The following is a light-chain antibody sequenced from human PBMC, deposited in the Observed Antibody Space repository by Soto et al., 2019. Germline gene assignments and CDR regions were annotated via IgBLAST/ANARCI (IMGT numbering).Light chain of an antibody. V-gene: IGLV2-8*01. Sequence: QSALTQPPSASGSPGQSVTISCTGTSSNVEGYNYVSWYQQHPGKAPNLMIYEVSKRPSGVPDRFSGSKSGNTASLTVSGLQAEDEADYYCSSYAGSNNLGVFGTGTKVTVL. CDR1: SSNVEGYNY. CDR3: SSYAGSNNLGV. J-gene: IGLJ1*01. CDR2: EVS.